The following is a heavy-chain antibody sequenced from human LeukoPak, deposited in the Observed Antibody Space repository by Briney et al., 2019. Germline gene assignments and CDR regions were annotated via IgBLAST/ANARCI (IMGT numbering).Heavy chain of an antibody. CDR1: GGSISSRDYY. CDR3: ARHGEGVDAFDI. J-gene: IGHJ3*02. V-gene: IGHV4-39*01. Sequence: PSETLSLTCTVSGGSISSRDYYWGWIRQPPGKGLEWIGSIYYSGSTYYNPSLKSQVTISVDTSKNQFSLKLSSVTAADTAVYYCARHGEGVDAFDIWGQGTMVTVSS. D-gene: IGHD3-10*01. CDR2: IYYSGST.